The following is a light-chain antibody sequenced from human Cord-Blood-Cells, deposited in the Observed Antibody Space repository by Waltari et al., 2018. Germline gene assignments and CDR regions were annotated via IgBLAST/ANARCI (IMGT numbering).Light chain of an antibody. CDR1: QSIRSY. Sequence: DIQMTQPPSSLSASVGDRVTITCRASQSIRSYLNWYQQKPGKAPKLLIYAASSLQSGVPSRFSGSGSGTDFTLTISSLQPEDFATYYCQQSYSTPRPFGGGTKVEIK. CDR3: QQSYSTPRP. CDR2: AAS. J-gene: IGKJ4*01. V-gene: IGKV1-39*01.